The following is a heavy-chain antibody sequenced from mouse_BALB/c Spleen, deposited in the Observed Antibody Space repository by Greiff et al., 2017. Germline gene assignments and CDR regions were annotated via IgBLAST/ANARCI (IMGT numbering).Heavy chain of an antibody. V-gene: IGHV14-4*02. Sequence: EVKLMESGAELVRSGASVKLSCTASGFNIKDYYMPWVKQRPEQGLEWIGWIDPENGDTEYAPKFQGKATMTADTSSNTAYLQLSSLTSEDTAVYYYNAPESYRYDHYFDYWGQGTTLTVSS. CDR3: NAPESYRYDHYFDY. D-gene: IGHD2-14*01. CDR1: GFNIKDYY. J-gene: IGHJ2*01. CDR2: IDPENGDT.